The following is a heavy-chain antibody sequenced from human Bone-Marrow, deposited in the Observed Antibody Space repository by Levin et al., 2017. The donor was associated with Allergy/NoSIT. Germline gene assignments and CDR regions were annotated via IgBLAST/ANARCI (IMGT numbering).Heavy chain of an antibody. CDR3: ARSTYGYFDY. J-gene: IGHJ4*02. CDR1: GFTFSNYW. D-gene: IGHD2-8*01. V-gene: IGHV3-74*01. CDR2: INSDGDRV. Sequence: ETLSLTCAASGFTFSNYWMHWVRQVPGKGLVWVSRINSDGDRVSYADSVKGRVTISRDNAKDTLYLQMNSLRAEDTAVYFCARSTYGYFDYWGQGALVTVSS.